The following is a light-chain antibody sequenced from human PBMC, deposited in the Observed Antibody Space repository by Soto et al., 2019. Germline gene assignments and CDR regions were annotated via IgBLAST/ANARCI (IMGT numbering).Light chain of an antibody. CDR1: QGIRSY. V-gene: IGKV1-8*01. CDR3: QQYYSYLRT. J-gene: IGKJ1*01. CDR2: AEF. Sequence: AIRVTQSPSSLSASTGDRVTISCRASQGIRSYLAWYQQKPGKAPKMMLYAEFTLQSGVTSRFSGSGSGTDFTLTISCVQSEEFATYYCQQYYSYLRTFGQGTKVAIK.